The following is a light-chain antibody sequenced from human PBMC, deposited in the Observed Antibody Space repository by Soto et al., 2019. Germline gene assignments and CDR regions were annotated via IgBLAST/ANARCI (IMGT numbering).Light chain of an antibody. Sequence: QSALTQPASVSGSPGQSITISCTGTSGDVGTYNLVSWYQQHPGRAPKLIIFEVNKRPSGVSNRLSGSKSGNTASLAISGLQADDEADYHCCSYAGRRNVVFGGGTKLTVL. CDR1: SGDVGTYNL. J-gene: IGLJ2*01. CDR2: EVN. CDR3: CSYAGRRNVV. V-gene: IGLV2-23*02.